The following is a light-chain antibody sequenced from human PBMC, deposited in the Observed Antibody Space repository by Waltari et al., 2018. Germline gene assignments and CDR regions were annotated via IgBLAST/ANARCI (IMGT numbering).Light chain of an antibody. Sequence: EIVLTQSPGTLSLSPGERATLSCGASQSVSRYLAWYQQKPGQAPRLLIYGASTRAAGIPDRFSGSGSGTDFSLTISRLEAEDFAVYYCQHHVRLPATFGQGTKVEIK. CDR1: QSVSRY. CDR3: QHHVRLPAT. V-gene: IGKV3-20*01. J-gene: IGKJ1*01. CDR2: GAS.